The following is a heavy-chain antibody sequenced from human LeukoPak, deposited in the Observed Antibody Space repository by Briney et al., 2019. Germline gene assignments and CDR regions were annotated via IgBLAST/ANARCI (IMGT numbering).Heavy chain of an antibody. CDR2: IYYSGST. CDR1: GGSIRSSSYY. V-gene: IGHV4-39*07. J-gene: IGHJ4*02. D-gene: IGHD3-9*01. Sequence: SETLSLTCTVSGGSIRSSSYYWGWIRQPPGKGLGWIGSIYYSGSTYYNPSLKSRVTISVDTSKNQFSLKLSSVTAADTAVYYCAPGVGYSDILTGYLGGYYFDYWGQGTLVTVSS. CDR3: APGVGYSDILTGYLGGYYFDY.